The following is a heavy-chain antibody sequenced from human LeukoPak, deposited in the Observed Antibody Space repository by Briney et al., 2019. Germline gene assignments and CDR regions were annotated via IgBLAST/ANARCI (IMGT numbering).Heavy chain of an antibody. D-gene: IGHD2-15*01. CDR2: ITWNSGSI. CDR3: ARDAPPAYCSGGSCYFDY. CDR1: GFIFDDYA. Sequence: PGRSLRLSCAASGFIFDDYAMHWVRQGPGKGLEWVSGITWNSGSIDYADSVKGRFTISRDNAKKSLYLQMNSLRTEDTAVYYCARDAPPAYCSGGSCYFDYWGQGTLVTVSS. V-gene: IGHV3-9*01. J-gene: IGHJ4*02.